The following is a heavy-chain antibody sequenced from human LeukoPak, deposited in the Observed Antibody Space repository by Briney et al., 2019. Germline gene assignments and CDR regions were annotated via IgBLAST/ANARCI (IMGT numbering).Heavy chain of an antibody. CDR3: ARGVVPHYFDY. CDR2: IYYSGAT. J-gene: IGHJ4*02. Sequence: SQTLSLTCAVSGGSISSGGYSWSWIRQPPGKGLEWIGYIYYSGATYYNPSLKSRVSISVDTSKNQFSLKLSSVTAADTAVYYCARGVVPHYFDYWGQGTLVTVSS. V-gene: IGHV4-30-4*07. D-gene: IGHD2-2*01. CDR1: GGSISSGGYS.